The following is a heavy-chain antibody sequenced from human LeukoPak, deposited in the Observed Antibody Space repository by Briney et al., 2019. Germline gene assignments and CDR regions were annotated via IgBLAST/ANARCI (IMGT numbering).Heavy chain of an antibody. J-gene: IGHJ4*02. D-gene: IGHD3-9*01. Sequence: SETLSLTCTVSGYSISSGYYWGWIRQPPGKGLEWIGEINHSGSTNYNPSLKSRVTISVDTSKNQFSLKLSSVTAADTAVYYCARGALVLRYFDWLSPQDYWGQGTLVTVSS. CDR2: INHSGST. CDR1: GYSISSGYY. CDR3: ARGALVLRYFDWLSPQDY. V-gene: IGHV4-38-2*02.